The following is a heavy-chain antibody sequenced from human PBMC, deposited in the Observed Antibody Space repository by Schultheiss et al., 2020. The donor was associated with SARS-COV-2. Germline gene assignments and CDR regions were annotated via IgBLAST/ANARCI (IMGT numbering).Heavy chain of an antibody. D-gene: IGHD6-13*01. Sequence: SGTLSLTCTVSGGSISSSYWSWIRQPPGKGLEWIGYISYSGSTNYNPSLKSRVTISVDTSKNQFSLKLSSVTAADTAVYYCARSYSSSWYDAFDILGQGTMVTVSS. J-gene: IGHJ3*02. CDR3: ARSYSSSWYDAFDI. CDR1: GGSISSSY. V-gene: IGHV4-59*08. CDR2: ISYSGST.